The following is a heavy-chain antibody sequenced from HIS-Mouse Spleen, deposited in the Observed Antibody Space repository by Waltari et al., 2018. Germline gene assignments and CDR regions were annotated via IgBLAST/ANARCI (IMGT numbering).Heavy chain of an antibody. D-gene: IGHD2-2*01. CDR3: ARSKGYCSSTSCYYFDY. J-gene: IGHJ4*02. Sequence: QVQLQQWGAGLLKPSETLSLTCAVYGGSFSGYYWSWIRQPPGKGLEWIGEIYHSGSTNYSPSLKRRVTISVDTSKNQFSLKLSSVTAADTAVYYCARSKGYCSSTSCYYFDYWGQGTLVTVSS. CDR2: IYHSGST. CDR1: GGSFSGYY. V-gene: IGHV4-34*01.